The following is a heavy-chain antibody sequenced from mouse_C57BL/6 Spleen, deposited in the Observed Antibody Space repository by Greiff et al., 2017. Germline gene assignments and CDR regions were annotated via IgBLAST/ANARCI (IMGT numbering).Heavy chain of an antibody. CDR1: GYTFTDYE. D-gene: IGHD2-1*01. CDR3: TIYYGNCPFDY. V-gene: IGHV1-15*01. J-gene: IGHJ2*01. Sequence: QVHVKQSGAELVRPGASVTLSCKASGYTFTDYEMHWVKQTPVHGLEWIGAIDPETGGTAYNQKFKGKAILTADKSSSTAYMELRSLTSEDSAVYYCTIYYGNCPFDYWGQGTTLTVSS. CDR2: IDPETGGT.